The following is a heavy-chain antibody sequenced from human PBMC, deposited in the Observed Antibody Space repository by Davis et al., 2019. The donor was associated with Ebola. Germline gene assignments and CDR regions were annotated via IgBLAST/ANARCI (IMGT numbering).Heavy chain of an antibody. CDR2: IYHSGST. CDR3: ARLVYSNYLRYYYGMDV. CDR1: GGSTSSGGYS. D-gene: IGHD4-11*01. V-gene: IGHV4-30-2*01. J-gene: IGHJ6*02. Sequence: LRPSCPAPGGSTSSGGYSWSWIRQPPGKGLEWIGYIYHSGSTHYNPSLKSRVTISVDRSKNQFSLKLGSVTAADTAVYYCARLVYSNYLRYYYGMDVWGQGTTVTVSS.